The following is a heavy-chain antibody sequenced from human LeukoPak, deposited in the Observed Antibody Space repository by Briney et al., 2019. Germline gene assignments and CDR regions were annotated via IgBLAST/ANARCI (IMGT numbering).Heavy chain of an antibody. D-gene: IGHD6-19*01. J-gene: IGHJ4*02. CDR2: VSVCGGRT. CDR1: GFTFSSCG. CDR3: AREGAVAGTPPFDY. Sequence: GGSLRLSCAASGFTFSSCGMSWVRHAPRKGLEWVSSVSVCGGRTYYADSVKRRFTIPRDNSKNTLYLQMNSLRAEETAVYSCAREGAVAGTPPFDYWGQGTLVTVSS. V-gene: IGHV3-23*01.